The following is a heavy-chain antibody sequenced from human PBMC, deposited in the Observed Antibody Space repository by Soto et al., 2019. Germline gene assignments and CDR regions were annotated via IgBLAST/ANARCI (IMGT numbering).Heavy chain of an antibody. CDR3: ARDSRTPSGGMDV. Sequence: SETLSLTCTVFGGSVSNGNYYWSWIRQPPGKGLEWIGYIYSSGSTNYNPSLKSRVTISVDTSKNQFSLKLTSVTAADTAVYYCARDSRTPSGGMDVWGQGTTVTVSS. J-gene: IGHJ6*02. CDR2: IYSSGST. CDR1: GGSVSNGNYY. V-gene: IGHV4-61*01.